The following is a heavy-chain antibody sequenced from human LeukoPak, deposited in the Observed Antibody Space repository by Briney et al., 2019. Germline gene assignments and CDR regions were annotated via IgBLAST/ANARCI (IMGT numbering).Heavy chain of an antibody. V-gene: IGHV3-33*06. CDR1: GFTFSSYG. CDR3: AKGGVVPAAHDAFDI. CDR2: TWYDGSNK. D-gene: IGHD2-2*01. J-gene: IGHJ3*02. Sequence: GGSLRLSCAASGFTFSSYGMHWVRQAPGKGLEWVAVTWYDGSNKYYADSVKGRFTISRDNSKNTLYLQMNSLRAEDTAVYYCAKGGVVPAAHDAFDIWGQGTMVTVSS.